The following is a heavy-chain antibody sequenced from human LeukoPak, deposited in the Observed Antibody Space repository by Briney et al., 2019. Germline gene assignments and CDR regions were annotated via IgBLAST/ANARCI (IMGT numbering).Heavy chain of an antibody. CDR3: ARGYDYSKTGY. D-gene: IGHD4-11*01. J-gene: IGHJ4*02. Sequence: SETLSPTCAVHGGSLSGQYWSWIRQPPGKGLEWIGEIHPSGSTNYNPSLESRVIISLDTSKNQFSLRLSSVTAADTALYYCARGYDYSKTGYWGQGTLVTVSS. V-gene: IGHV4-34*01. CDR2: IHPSGST. CDR1: GGSLSGQY.